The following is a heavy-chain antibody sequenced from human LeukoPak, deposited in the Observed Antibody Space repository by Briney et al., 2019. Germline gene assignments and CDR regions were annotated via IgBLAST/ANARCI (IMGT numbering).Heavy chain of an antibody. D-gene: IGHD6-13*01. CDR2: ISGSGGST. J-gene: IGHJ6*02. CDR3: AKSNREQLVRSYGLDV. V-gene: IGHV3-23*01. CDR1: GFTFGTYA. Sequence: PGGSLRLSCAASGFTFGTYAVSWVRQAPGKGLEWVSDISGSGGSTYYADSVKGRFTISRDNSKDTVYLQMNSLRVDDTAVYYCAKSNREQLVRSYGLDVWGQGTTVTVSS.